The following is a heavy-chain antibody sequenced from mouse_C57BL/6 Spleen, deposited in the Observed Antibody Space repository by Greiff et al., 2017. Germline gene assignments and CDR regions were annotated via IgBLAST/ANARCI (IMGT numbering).Heavy chain of an antibody. J-gene: IGHJ3*01. V-gene: IGHV1-85*01. Sequence: VQLQQSGPELVKPGASVKLSCKASGYTFTSYDINWVKQRPGQGLEWIGWIYPRAGSTTYNEKFKGKATLTVDTSSSTAYMELHSLTSEDSAVYFCARYGYDGRFAYWGQGTLVTVSA. D-gene: IGHD2-2*01. CDR2: IYPRAGST. CDR1: GYTFTSYD. CDR3: ARYGYDGRFAY.